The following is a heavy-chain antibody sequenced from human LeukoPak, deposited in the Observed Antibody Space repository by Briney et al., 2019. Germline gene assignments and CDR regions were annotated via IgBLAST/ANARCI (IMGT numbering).Heavy chain of an antibody. CDR2: ISYDGSNK. Sequence: QPGGSLRLSCAASGFTFSSYAMPWVRQAPGKGLEWVAVISYDGSNKYYADSVKGRFTISRDNSKNTLYLQMNSLRAEDTAVYYCAREQGYGGYLDYWGQGTLVTVSS. V-gene: IGHV3-30-3*01. J-gene: IGHJ4*02. CDR1: GFTFSSYA. CDR3: AREQGYGGYLDY. D-gene: IGHD1-26*01.